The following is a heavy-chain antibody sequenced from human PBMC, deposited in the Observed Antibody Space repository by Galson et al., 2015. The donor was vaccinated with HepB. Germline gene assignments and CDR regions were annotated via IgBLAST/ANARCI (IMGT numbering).Heavy chain of an antibody. J-gene: IGHJ4*02. CDR2: LSYDGRNT. D-gene: IGHD6-19*01. CDR3: AKDSRYISGWYTGRGGLDF. CDR1: GFSFSTYD. Sequence: SLRLSCAASGFSFSTYDMHWVRQAPGKGLERVAILSYDGRNTYSADSVKGRFTVSRDNSKSTLYLQLNSLRVEDTAVYYCAKDSRYISGWYTGRGGLDFWGQGTLVTVSS. V-gene: IGHV3-30*18.